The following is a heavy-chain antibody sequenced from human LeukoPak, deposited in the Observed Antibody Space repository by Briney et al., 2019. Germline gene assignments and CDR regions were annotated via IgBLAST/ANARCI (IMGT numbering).Heavy chain of an antibody. CDR2: INGRGGST. CDR1: GFTFSSYS. Sequence: PGGSLRLSCAASGFTFSSYSMSWVRQAPGKGLEWVSSINGRGGSTYYADSVKGRFTISRDNSKNTLYLQMNSLRAEDTAVYYCAKDLAYCGGDCYPAWAFDIWGQGTMVTVSS. CDR3: AKDLAYCGGDCYPAWAFDI. V-gene: IGHV3-23*01. D-gene: IGHD2-21*02. J-gene: IGHJ3*02.